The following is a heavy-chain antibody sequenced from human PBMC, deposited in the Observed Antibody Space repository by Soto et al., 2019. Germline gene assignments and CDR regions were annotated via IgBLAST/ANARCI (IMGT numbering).Heavy chain of an antibody. D-gene: IGHD1-26*01. Sequence: SETLSLTCAVYGGSFSGYYWSWIRQPPGKGLEWIGEINHSGSTNYNPSLKSRVTISVDTSKNQFSLKLSSVTAADTAVYYCARAYSGSFDYWGQGTLVTVSS. CDR2: INHSGST. J-gene: IGHJ4*02. V-gene: IGHV4-34*01. CDR1: GGSFSGYY. CDR3: ARAYSGSFDY.